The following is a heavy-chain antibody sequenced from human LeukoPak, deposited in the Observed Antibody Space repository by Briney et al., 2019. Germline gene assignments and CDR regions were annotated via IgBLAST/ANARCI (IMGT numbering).Heavy chain of an antibody. Sequence: GASVKVSCKASGYTFTSNYIHWVRQAPGQGLEWMGMIYPRDGSTSYAQKFQGRVTVTRDTSTSTVHMELSGLRSEDTAVYYCARDPPLFGWSGYRFDYWGQGTLVTVSS. CDR1: GYTFTSNY. CDR2: IYPRDGST. V-gene: IGHV1-46*01. CDR3: ARDPPLFGWSGYRFDY. D-gene: IGHD3-3*01. J-gene: IGHJ4*02.